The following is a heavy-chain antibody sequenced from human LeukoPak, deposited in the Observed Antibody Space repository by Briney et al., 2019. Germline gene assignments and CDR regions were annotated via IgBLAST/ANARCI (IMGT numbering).Heavy chain of an antibody. V-gene: IGHV3-20*04. D-gene: IGHD3-3*01. Sequence: GGSLRLSCAASGFTFEDYDMNWVRQVPGKGLEWVSGIKWNGGSTGYADSVRGRFTISRDNAKNSLYLQMNSLRAEDTALYYCARDRNDYDFWSGYSMSYFDYWGQGTLVTVSS. CDR3: ARDRNDYDFWSGYSMSYFDY. CDR2: IKWNGGST. CDR1: GFTFEDYD. J-gene: IGHJ4*02.